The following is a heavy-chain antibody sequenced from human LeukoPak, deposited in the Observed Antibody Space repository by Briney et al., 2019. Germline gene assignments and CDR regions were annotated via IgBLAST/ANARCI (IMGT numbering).Heavy chain of an antibody. CDR3: ARGHSSGWYVAFDP. CDR1: GYTFTSYG. J-gene: IGHJ5*02. Sequence: ASVKVSCKASGYTFTSYGINWVRQAPGQGLEWMGWISVYNGNTNYAQKIQGRVTMTTDTSTSTAYMELSRLRSDDTAVYYCARGHSSGWYVAFDPWGQGTLVTVSS. V-gene: IGHV1-18*01. CDR2: ISVYNGNT. D-gene: IGHD6-19*01.